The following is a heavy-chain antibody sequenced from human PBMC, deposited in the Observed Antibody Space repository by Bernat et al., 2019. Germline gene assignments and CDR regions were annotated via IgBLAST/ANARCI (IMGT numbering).Heavy chain of an antibody. CDR3: TKGDTI. CDR2: IKSRTDGGTI. Sequence: EVQLVEFGGGLVKPGGSLRLYCAASGFPFSNVWMSWVRQAPGKGLEWVGRIKSRTDGGTIEYAAPVTGRFTISRDDSKDMVFFQMNGLKSEDTDVYYCTKGDTIWGQGTLVTVSS. V-gene: IGHV3-15*05. J-gene: IGHJ4*02. D-gene: IGHD3-9*01. CDR1: GFPFSNVW.